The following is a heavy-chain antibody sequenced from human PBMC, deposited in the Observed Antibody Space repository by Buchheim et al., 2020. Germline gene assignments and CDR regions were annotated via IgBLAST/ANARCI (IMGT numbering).Heavy chain of an antibody. CDR1: GFTFSSYA. V-gene: IGHV3-30-3*01. CDR2: ISYDGSNK. J-gene: IGHJ4*02. CDR3: ARDDGFDY. D-gene: IGHD5-24*01. Sequence: QVQLVESGGGVVQPGRSLRLSCAASGFTFSSYAMHWVRQAPGKGLEWVAVISYDGSNKYYADSVKGRFTISRDNSKTTLYLQMNSLRAEDTAVYYCARDDGFDYWGQGTL.